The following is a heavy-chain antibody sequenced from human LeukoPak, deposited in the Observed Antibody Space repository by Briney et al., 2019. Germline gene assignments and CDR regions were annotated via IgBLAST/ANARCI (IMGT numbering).Heavy chain of an antibody. Sequence: SGALSLTCTVSGGSISSYYGSWVRQPPGKGVEWNDYIYHSESNNHTPPLKRRLTISVDTPKNQFSLKLSSVTAADTAVYYCASSYARLDPWGQGALVTVSS. D-gene: IGHD3-10*02. V-gene: IGHV4-59*01. J-gene: IGHJ5*02. CDR2: IYHSESN. CDR1: GGSISSYY. CDR3: ASSYARLDP.